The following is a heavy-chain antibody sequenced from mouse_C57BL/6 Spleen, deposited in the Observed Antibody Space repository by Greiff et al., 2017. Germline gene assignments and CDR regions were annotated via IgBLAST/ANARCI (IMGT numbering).Heavy chain of an antibody. V-gene: IGHV5-12*01. CDR2: ISNGGGST. CDR3: ARQTGGHTTVVDAMDY. CDR1: GFTFSDYY. D-gene: IGHD1-1*01. Sequence: EVKLVESGGGLVQPGGSLKLSCAASGFTFSDYYMYWVRQTPEKRLEWVAYISNGGGSTYYPDTVKGRFTISRDNAKNTLYQQMRHLKSEDTAMYYSARQTGGHTTVVDAMDYWGQGTSVTVSS. J-gene: IGHJ4*01.